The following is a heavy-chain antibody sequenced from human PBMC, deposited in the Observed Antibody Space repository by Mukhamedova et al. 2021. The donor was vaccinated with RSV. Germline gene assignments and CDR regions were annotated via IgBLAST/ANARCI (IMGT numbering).Heavy chain of an antibody. V-gene: IGHV3-74*01. CDR2: INSDGSST. D-gene: IGHD2-2*01. Sequence: MHWVRQAPGKGLVWVSRINSDGSSTSYADSVKGRFTISRDNAKNTLYLQMNSLRAEDTAVYYCASSYCSSTSCYYYYYGMDVWGQ. J-gene: IGHJ6*02. CDR3: ASSYCSSTSCYYYYYGMDV.